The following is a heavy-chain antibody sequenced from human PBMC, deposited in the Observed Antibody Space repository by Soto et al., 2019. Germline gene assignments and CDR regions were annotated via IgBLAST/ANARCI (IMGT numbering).Heavy chain of an antibody. CDR2: ISGNGEII. Sequence: GGSLRLSCAASGFTFSDYYIHWIRRAPGKGLEWISYISGNGEIIQYAASARGRFTISRDNAENSVYLEMDSLRAEDTALYYCARNVDADFRTDFDYWGRGTLVTVSS. D-gene: IGHD4-17*01. J-gene: IGHJ4*02. CDR1: GFTFSDYY. CDR3: ARNVDADFRTDFDY. V-gene: IGHV3-11*01.